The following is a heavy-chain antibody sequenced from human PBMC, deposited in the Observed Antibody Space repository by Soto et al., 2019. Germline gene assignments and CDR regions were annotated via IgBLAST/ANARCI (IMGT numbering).Heavy chain of an antibody. D-gene: IGHD6-19*01. CDR3: ARELGSGWGNYYYYGMDV. CDR1: GYTFTSYY. V-gene: IGHV1-46*01. Sequence: ASVKVSCKASGYTFTSYYMHWVRQAPGRGLDWMGIINPSGGSTSYAQRFQGRVTMTRDTSTSTVYMELSSLRSEDTAVYYCARELGSGWGNYYYYGMDVWGQGTTVTVSS. CDR2: INPSGGST. J-gene: IGHJ6*02.